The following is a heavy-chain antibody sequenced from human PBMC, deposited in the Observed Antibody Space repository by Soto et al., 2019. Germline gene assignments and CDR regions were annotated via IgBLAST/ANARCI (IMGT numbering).Heavy chain of an antibody. V-gene: IGHV3-30*18. Sequence: GGSLRLSCAASGFTFSSYGMHWVRQAPGKGLEWVAVISYDGSNKYYADSVKGRFTVTRDNSKNTLYLQMNSLRAEDTAVYYCAKDPSTSYSSIFDYWGQGTLVTVSS. J-gene: IGHJ4*02. CDR2: ISYDGSNK. CDR1: GFTFSSYG. CDR3: AKDPSTSYSSIFDY. D-gene: IGHD2-2*01.